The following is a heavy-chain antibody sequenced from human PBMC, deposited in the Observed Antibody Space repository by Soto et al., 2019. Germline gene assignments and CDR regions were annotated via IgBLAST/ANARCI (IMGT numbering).Heavy chain of an antibody. V-gene: IGHV3-23*01. CDR1: GFTFSSYA. D-gene: IGHD3-22*01. J-gene: IGHJ4*02. CDR2: ISGSGAST. Sequence: PGGSLRLSCAVSGFTFSSYAMSWVRQAPGKGLEWVSAISGSGASTYYADSVKGRFTISRDNSKNTLYLQMNSLRAEDTAVYYCAKVHDSSGYLFDYWGQGTLVTVSS. CDR3: AKVHDSSGYLFDY.